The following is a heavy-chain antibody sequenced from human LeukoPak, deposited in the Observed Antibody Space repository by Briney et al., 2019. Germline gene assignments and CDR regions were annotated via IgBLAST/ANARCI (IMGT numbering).Heavy chain of an antibody. V-gene: IGHV1-8*01. D-gene: IGHD5-18*01. CDR3: ARGYSYGYNDAFDI. Sequence: ASVKVSCKASGYSFTSYDINWVRQATGQGLEWTGWMNPNSGDTGYAQKFQGRVTMTRNTSISTAYMELSSLRSEDTAVYYCARGYSYGYNDAFDIWGQGTMVTVSS. CDR1: GYSFTSYD. J-gene: IGHJ3*02. CDR2: MNPNSGDT.